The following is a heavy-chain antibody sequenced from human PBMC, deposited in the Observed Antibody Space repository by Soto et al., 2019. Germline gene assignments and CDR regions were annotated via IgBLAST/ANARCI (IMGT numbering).Heavy chain of an antibody. D-gene: IGHD6-19*01. CDR2: ISGSGDST. Sequence: WGPRTLTGASGECADSGGGMILDRQAPGQGLEWVSGISGSGDSTYYADSVKGRFTISRDNSKNTLYLQMNSLRAEDTAVYYCAKGVPGIAVAGTGYFQHWGQGTLVTVSS. V-gene: IGHV3-23*01. CDR1: ECADSGGG. CDR3: AKGVPGIAVAGTGYFQH. J-gene: IGHJ1*01.